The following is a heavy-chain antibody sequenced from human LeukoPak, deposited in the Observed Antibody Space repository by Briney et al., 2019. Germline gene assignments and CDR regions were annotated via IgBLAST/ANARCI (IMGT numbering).Heavy chain of an antibody. CDR1: GGTFSSYA. CDR3: ARPHNPGVDWFDP. CDR2: IIPIFGTA. J-gene: IGHJ5*02. D-gene: IGHD1-14*01. V-gene: IGHV1-69*13. Sequence: SVKVSCKASGGTFSSYAISWVRQAPGQGLEWMGGIIPIFGTANYAQKFQGRVTITADESTSTAYMELSSLRSEDTAVYYCARPHNPGVDWFDPWGQGTLVTVSS.